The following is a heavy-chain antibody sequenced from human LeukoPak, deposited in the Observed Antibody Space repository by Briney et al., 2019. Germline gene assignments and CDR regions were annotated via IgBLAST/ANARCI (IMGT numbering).Heavy chain of an antibody. CDR2: ISWNSGSI. Sequence: GRSLRLSCAASGFTFDDYAMHWVRQAPGKGLEWVSGISWNSGSIGYADSVKGRFTISRDNAKNSLYLQMNSLRAEDTALYYCAKGTSGYLTPTLDVWGKGTTVTISS. CDR3: AKGTSGYLTPTLDV. D-gene: IGHD5-12*01. J-gene: IGHJ6*04. V-gene: IGHV3-9*01. CDR1: GFTFDDYA.